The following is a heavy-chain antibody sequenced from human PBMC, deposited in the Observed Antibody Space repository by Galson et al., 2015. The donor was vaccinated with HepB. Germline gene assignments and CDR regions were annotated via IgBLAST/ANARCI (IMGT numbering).Heavy chain of an antibody. D-gene: IGHD6-13*01. CDR3: ARKAAAGREVDY. CDR1: GYTFTSYG. J-gene: IGHJ4*02. Sequence: SVKVSCKASGYTFTSYGISWVRQAPGQGLEWMGWISAYNGNTNYAQKLKGRVTMTTNTSTRTAYMELSSLRSEDTAVYYCARKAAAGREVDYWGQGTLVTVCS. CDR2: ISAYNGNT. V-gene: IGHV1-18*01.